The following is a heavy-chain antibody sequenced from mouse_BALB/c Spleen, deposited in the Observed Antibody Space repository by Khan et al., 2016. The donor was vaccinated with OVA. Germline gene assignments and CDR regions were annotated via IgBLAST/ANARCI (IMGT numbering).Heavy chain of an antibody. CDR3: AKWGDGSTYAMDY. CDR2: IWGDGST. V-gene: IGHV2-3*01. J-gene: IGHJ4*01. D-gene: IGHD2-3*01. CDR1: GFSLTIYG. Sequence: QVQLKESGPGLVAPSQSLAITCTVSGFSLTIYGVNWIRQPPGKGLEWLGVIWGDGSTNYHSALISRLSISKDNSKSQVFLKLNMLQTDYTATYYCAKWGDGSTYAMDYWGQGTSVTVSS.